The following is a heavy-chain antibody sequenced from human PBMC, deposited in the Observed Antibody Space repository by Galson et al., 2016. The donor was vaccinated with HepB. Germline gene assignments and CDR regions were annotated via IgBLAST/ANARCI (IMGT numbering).Heavy chain of an antibody. Sequence: SVKVSCKASGYTFTGYYMHWVRQAPGQGLEWMGWVNPRSGGTNFARKFQDSVTLTRDTSINTAYMDLRRLSSDDTAVYYCARGRAESSSWYGGIDFWGQGTLVTVSS. D-gene: IGHD6-13*01. CDR3: ARGRAESSSWYGGIDF. CDR2: VNPRSGGT. V-gene: IGHV1-2*02. CDR1: GYTFTGYY. J-gene: IGHJ4*02.